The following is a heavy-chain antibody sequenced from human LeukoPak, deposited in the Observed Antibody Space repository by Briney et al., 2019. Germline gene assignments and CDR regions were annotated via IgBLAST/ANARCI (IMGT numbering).Heavy chain of an antibody. CDR2: INPNSGGT. CDR1: GYTCTGYY. Sequence: ASVKVSCKASGYTCTGYYMHWVRQAPGQGLEWMGWINPNSGGTNYAQKFQGRVTMTRDTSISTAYMELSRLRSDDTAVYYCAREPQTLGYCSSTSCKGFDYWGQGTLVTVSS. CDR3: AREPQTLGYCSSTSCKGFDY. D-gene: IGHD2-2*01. V-gene: IGHV1-2*02. J-gene: IGHJ4*02.